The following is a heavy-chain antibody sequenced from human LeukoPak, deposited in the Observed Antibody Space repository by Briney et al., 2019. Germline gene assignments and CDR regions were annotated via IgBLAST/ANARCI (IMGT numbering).Heavy chain of an antibody. D-gene: IGHD1-20*01. J-gene: IGHJ5*02. CDR2: ISSSSSYI. Sequence: GGFLRLSCAASGFTFSSYSMNWVRQAPGKGLEWVSSISSSSSYIYYADSVKGRFTISRDNSKNTLYLQMNSLRAEDTALYYCASGITGTNNWFDPWGQGTLVTVSS. V-gene: IGHV3-21*01. CDR1: GFTFSSYS. CDR3: ASGITGTNNWFDP.